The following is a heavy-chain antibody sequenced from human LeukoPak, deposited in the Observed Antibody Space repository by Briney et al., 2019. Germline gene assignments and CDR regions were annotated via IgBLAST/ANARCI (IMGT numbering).Heavy chain of an antibody. CDR1: SGSFSGYY. V-gene: IGHV4-34*01. D-gene: IGHD1-26*01. CDR2: INHSGST. CDR3: ARRWDEDYFDY. Sequence: KPSETLSLTCAVYSGSFSGYYWSWIRQPPGKGLEWIGEINHSGSTNYNPSLKSRVTISVDKSKNQFSLKLSSVTAADTAVYYCARRWDEDYFDYWGQGTLVTVSS. J-gene: IGHJ4*02.